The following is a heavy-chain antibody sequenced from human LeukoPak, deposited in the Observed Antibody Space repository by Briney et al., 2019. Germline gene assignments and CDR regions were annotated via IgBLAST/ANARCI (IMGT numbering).Heavy chain of an antibody. V-gene: IGHV4-34*01. Sequence: SETLSLTCAVYGGSFSGYYWSWIRQPPGKGLEWIGEINHSGSINYNPSLKSRVTISVDTSKNQFSLKLSSVTAADTAVYYCARIFFYAVAGATIDYWGQGTLVTVSS. J-gene: IGHJ4*02. D-gene: IGHD6-19*01. CDR1: GGSFSGYY. CDR2: INHSGSI. CDR3: ARIFFYAVAGATIDY.